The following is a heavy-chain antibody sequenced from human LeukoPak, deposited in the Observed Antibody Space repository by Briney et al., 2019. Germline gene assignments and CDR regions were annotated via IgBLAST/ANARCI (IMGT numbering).Heavy chain of an antibody. V-gene: IGHV3-53*01. CDR3: ARDRGSYVVAADY. CDR2: IYSGGST. Sequence: PGGSLRLSCAASGFTVSSNYMSWVRQAPGKGLEWVSVIYSGGSTYYADSVKGRFTISRDNSKNTLYLQMNSLRAEDTAVYYCARDRGSYVVAADYWGQGTLVTVSS. CDR1: GFTVSSNY. D-gene: IGHD2-15*01. J-gene: IGHJ4*02.